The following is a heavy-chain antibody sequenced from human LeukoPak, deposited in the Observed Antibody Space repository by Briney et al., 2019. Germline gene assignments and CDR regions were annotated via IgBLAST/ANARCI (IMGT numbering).Heavy chain of an antibody. J-gene: IGHJ4*02. D-gene: IGHD2-15*01. V-gene: IGHV4-34*01. CDR2: IYESGTT. CDR1: GEALNSYD. CDR3: ARGAWATRLGS. Sequence: PSETLSLTCAVYGEALNSYDWSWVRQPPGEGLEWIGEIYESGTTVYNPSLKSRVTISMVPSKQQFSLSLSSVTAADTAVYYCARGAWATRLGSWGLGTPVIVSS.